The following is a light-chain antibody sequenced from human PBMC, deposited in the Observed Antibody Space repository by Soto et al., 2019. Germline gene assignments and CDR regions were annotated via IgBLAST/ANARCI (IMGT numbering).Light chain of an antibody. Sequence: DIQMTQSPYSLSASVGDSVTITVRASQNIRTYLNWYQQKPGRAPKLLIHSASALPSGVPSRFSGSGSGTEFTLTMSGLQPEDFATYYCQQGHSTPYTFGQGTKVDIK. J-gene: IGKJ2*01. V-gene: IGKV1-39*01. CDR1: QNIRTY. CDR3: QQGHSTPYT. CDR2: SAS.